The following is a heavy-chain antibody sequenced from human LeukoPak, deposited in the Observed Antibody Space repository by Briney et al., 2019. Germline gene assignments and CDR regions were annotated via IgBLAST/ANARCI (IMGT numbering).Heavy chain of an antibody. J-gene: IGHJ4*02. Sequence: SVKVSCKASGGTFSSYTISWVRQAPGQGLEWMGRIVPILGIANYAQKFQGRVTITADKSTSTAYMELSSLRSEDTAVYYCARLVPAATPDSKNRDCWGQGTLVTVSS. D-gene: IGHD2-2*01. CDR1: GGTFSSYT. CDR3: ARLVPAATPDSKNRDC. CDR2: IVPILGIA. V-gene: IGHV1-69*02.